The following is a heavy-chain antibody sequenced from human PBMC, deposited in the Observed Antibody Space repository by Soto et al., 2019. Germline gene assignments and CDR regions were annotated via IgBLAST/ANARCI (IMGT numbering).Heavy chain of an antibody. Sequence: QVHLQESGPGLVKPSETLSLTCTVSGGSISSYYWSWIRQPPGKGLEWIGYIYYTGTTTYNPSIKSPVTISVASSKHQFSLNLTSVSAADTAVYYCARLGGFYQSLDSWGQGTLVTVSS. V-gene: IGHV4-59*08. D-gene: IGHD3-22*01. CDR1: GGSISSYY. CDR2: IYYTGTT. J-gene: IGHJ5*01. CDR3: ARLGGFYQSLDS.